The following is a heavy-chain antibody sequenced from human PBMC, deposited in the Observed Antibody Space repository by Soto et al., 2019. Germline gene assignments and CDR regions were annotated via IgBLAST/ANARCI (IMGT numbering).Heavy chain of an antibody. CDR1: GDSISSDKW. J-gene: IGHJ5*02. Sequence: SETLSLTCAVSGDSISSDKWWTWVRQPPGKGLEWVGEIWHTGSTNYNPSLKSQVTISVDKSMNQFSLKLTSVSAADTAVYYCATRSGSYPSWGQGTLVTLSS. CDR3: ATRSGSYPS. D-gene: IGHD3-10*01. CDR2: IWHTGST. V-gene: IGHV4-4*02.